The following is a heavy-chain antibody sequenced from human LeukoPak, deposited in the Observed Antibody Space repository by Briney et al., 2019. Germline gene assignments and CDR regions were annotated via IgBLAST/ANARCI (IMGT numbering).Heavy chain of an antibody. CDR2: INPSGGST. Sequence: ASVKVSCKASGYTFTSYYMHWVRQAPGQGLEWTGIINPSGGSTIYAQKFQGRVSMIKDTSTSTVYMELSSLKSEDTAVYYCARDHPYDSSSGDAFDIWGQGTMVTVSS. V-gene: IGHV1-46*01. J-gene: IGHJ3*02. CDR3: ARDHPYDSSSGDAFDI. CDR1: GYTFTSYY. D-gene: IGHD3-22*01.